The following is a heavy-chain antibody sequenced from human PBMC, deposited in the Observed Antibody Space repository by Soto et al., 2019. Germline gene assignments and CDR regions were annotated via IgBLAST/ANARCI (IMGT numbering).Heavy chain of an antibody. CDR3: ASVHISGHGVDY. CDR2: ISHSGST. J-gene: IGHJ4*02. Sequence: PSETLSLTCAVAGYSISSGYYWAWIRQPPGQGLEWFGSISHSGSTYYNPSLKSRVTISVHTSKKQFSLDLTSVTSAATAIRYCASVHISGHGVDYWGQGTLVTVSS. D-gene: IGHD5-12*01. CDR1: GYSISSGYY. V-gene: IGHV4-38-2*01.